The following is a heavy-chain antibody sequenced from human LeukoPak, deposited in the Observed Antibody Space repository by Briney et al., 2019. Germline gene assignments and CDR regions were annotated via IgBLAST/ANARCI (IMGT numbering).Heavy chain of an antibody. V-gene: IGHV3-7*01. Sequence: GGSLRLSCAASGFTFSSYWMSWVRQAPGKGLEYVANIKQDGSEKYYVDSVKGRFTISRDNAKNSLYLQMSSLRAEDTAVYYCARDRAVRWTGSLNIWGRGTMVTVSS. D-gene: IGHD3/OR15-3a*01. CDR3: ARDRAVRWTGSLNI. CDR2: IKQDGSEK. J-gene: IGHJ3*02. CDR1: GFTFSSYW.